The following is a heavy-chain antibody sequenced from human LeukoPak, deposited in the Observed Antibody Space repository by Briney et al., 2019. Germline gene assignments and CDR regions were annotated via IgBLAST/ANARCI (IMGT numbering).Heavy chain of an antibody. Sequence: GGSLRLSCAASGFTFSSYGMHWVRQAPGKGLEWVAFIRYDGSNKYYADSVKGRFTISRDNAKNSLYLQMNSLRAEDTAVYYCARAAFDDISSTGEWMGDYWGQGILVTVSS. CDR2: IRYDGSNK. CDR3: ARAAFDDISSTGEWMGDY. V-gene: IGHV3-30*02. J-gene: IGHJ4*02. CDR1: GFTFSSYG. D-gene: IGHD6-6*01.